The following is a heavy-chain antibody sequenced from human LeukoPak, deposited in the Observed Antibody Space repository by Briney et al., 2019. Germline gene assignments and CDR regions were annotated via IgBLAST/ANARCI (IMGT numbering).Heavy chain of an antibody. J-gene: IGHJ5*02. V-gene: IGHV4-59*01. CDR2: IYDSVSI. CDR3: ATSVSDYGDYARFDP. CDR1: GASIRTYY. D-gene: IGHD4-17*01. Sequence: SETLSLICTVPGASIRTYYWSWIRQPPGKGLEWIGYIYDSVSIKYSPSLKSRVTISLDTSKNQVSLKLSPVTAADTAVYYCATSVSDYGDYARFDPWGHGTLATVSS.